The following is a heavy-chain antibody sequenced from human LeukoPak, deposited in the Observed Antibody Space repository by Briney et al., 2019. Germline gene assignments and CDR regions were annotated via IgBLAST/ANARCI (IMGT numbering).Heavy chain of an antibody. CDR1: GVTVSSNY. Sequence: PGGSLRLSFSASGVTVSSNYMSWVRQAPGKGLEWVSVIYSGGSTNYADSVRGRFTISRDNSKNTLYLQMNSLRAEDTAVYYCARGRYEISAGMDVWGQGTTVTVSS. CDR3: ARGRYEISAGMDV. D-gene: IGHD5-12*01. V-gene: IGHV3-53*01. CDR2: IYSGGST. J-gene: IGHJ6*02.